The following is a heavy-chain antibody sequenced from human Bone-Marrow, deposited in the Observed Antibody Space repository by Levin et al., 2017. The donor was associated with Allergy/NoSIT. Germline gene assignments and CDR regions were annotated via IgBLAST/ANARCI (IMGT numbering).Heavy chain of an antibody. CDR3: ARLRSGLGIVVVPAYYYYYYMDV. CDR1: GGSISSSSYY. J-gene: IGHJ6*03. Sequence: SQTLSLTCTVSGGSISSSSYYWGWIRQPPGKGLEWIGSIYYSGSTYYNPSLKSRVTISVDTSKNQFSLKLSSVTAADTAVYYCARLRSGLGIVVVPAYYYYYYMDVWGKGTTVTVSS. CDR2: IYYSGST. V-gene: IGHV4-39*01. D-gene: IGHD2-2*03.